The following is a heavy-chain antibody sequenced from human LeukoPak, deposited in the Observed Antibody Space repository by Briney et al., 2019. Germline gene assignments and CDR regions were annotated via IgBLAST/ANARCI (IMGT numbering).Heavy chain of an antibody. CDR3: ARVPYSSGYYYQLYYFDY. CDR2: INPNSGGT. Sequence: ASVKVSCKASGYSFTGYYMHWVRQAPGQGLEWMGWINPNSGGTNYAQKFQGRVTMTRDTSISTAYMELSRLRSDDTAVYYCARVPYSSGYYYQLYYFDYWGQGTLVTVSS. D-gene: IGHD3-22*01. CDR1: GYSFTGYY. J-gene: IGHJ4*02. V-gene: IGHV1-2*02.